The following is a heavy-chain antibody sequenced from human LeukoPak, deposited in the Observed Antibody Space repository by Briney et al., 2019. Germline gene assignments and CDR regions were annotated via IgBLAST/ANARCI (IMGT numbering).Heavy chain of an antibody. CDR3: ARGLREVIRAATFDY. CDR2: ISSSGSYI. D-gene: IGHD2-2*01. J-gene: IGHJ4*02. Sequence: GGSLRLSCAASGLTFSSYGMNWVRQAPGKGLEWVSSISSSGSYIYYAESVKGRFTISRDNANNSLYLQMNRLRGEDTAVYYCARGLREVIRAATFDYWGQGTLVTVSS. V-gene: IGHV3-21*01. CDR1: GLTFSSYG.